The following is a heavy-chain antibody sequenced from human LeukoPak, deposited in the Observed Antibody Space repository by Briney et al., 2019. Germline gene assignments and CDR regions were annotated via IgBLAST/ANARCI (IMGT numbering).Heavy chain of an antibody. CDR2: ISYDGSNK. CDR1: GFTFSRYA. D-gene: IGHD3-22*01. V-gene: IGHV3-30-3*02. Sequence: GGSLRLSCAASGFTFSRYAMHWVRQAPGKGLEWVAVISYDGSNKYYADSVKGRFTISRDNSKNTLYLQMNSLRAEDTAVYYCAKLAGDYYDSSGYQQYFGYWGQGTLVTVSS. J-gene: IGHJ4*02. CDR3: AKLAGDYYDSSGYQQYFGY.